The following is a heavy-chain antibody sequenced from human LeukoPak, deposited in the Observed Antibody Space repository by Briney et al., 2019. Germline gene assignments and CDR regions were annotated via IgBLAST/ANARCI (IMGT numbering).Heavy chain of an antibody. CDR2: INPNSGGT. D-gene: IGHD6-13*01. J-gene: IGHJ6*03. Sequence: ASVKVSCKASGYTFTGYYMHWVRQATGQGLEWMGWINPNSGGTNYAQKFQGRVTMTRDTSISTAYMELSRLRSDDTAVYYCARATGGAAAGIWYYYYYMDVWGKGTTVTVSS. CDR1: GYTFTGYY. V-gene: IGHV1-2*02. CDR3: ARATGGAAAGIWYYYYYMDV.